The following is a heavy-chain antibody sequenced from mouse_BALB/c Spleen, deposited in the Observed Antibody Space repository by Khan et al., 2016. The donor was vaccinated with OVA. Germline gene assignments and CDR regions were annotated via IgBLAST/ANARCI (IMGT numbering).Heavy chain of an antibody. Sequence: QVQLQQSGAELVKPGASVRMSCKASGYTFTTYYIHWVKQRPGQGLEWIGWIYPGSFDTDYSEKFKGKATLTADKSSTTAYMQLSSLTSEDSAVYFVGRSDYYLGDAMEDWGQGTSVTVSS. V-gene: IGHV1S56*01. CDR3: GRSDYYLGDAMED. J-gene: IGHJ4*01. CDR2: IYPGSFDT. CDR1: GYTFTTYY. D-gene: IGHD1-1*01.